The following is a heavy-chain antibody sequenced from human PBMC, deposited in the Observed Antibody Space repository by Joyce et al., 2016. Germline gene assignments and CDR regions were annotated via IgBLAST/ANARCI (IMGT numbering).Heavy chain of an antibody. CDR2: RWNDGNNK. CDR3: ARVNYGDAFDM. CDR1: GFPFTTYG. D-gene: IGHD3-16*01. V-gene: IGHV3-33*01. J-gene: IGHJ3*02. Sequence: QVQLVESGGGVVQPGRSLRLSCAASGFPFTTYGIHWVRQAPGKGLEWVALRWNDGNNKYYADSVKGRFTISRDNSKNTVYLQMNSLRPEDTAVYFCARVNYGDAFDMWGQGTMVAVSS.